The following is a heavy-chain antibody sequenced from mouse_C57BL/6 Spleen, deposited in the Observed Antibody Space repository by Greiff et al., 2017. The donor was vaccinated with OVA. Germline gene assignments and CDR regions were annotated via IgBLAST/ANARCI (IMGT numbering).Heavy chain of an antibody. Sequence: DVMLVESGGGLVKPGGSLKLSCAASGFTFSSYTMSWVRQTPEKRLEWVATISGGGGNTYYPDSVKGRFTISRDNAKNTLYLQMSSLRSEDTALYYCARHGLLDYWGQGTTLTVSS. CDR1: GFTFSSYT. CDR3: ARHGLLDY. D-gene: IGHD3-1*01. J-gene: IGHJ2*01. CDR2: ISGGGGNT. V-gene: IGHV5-9*01.